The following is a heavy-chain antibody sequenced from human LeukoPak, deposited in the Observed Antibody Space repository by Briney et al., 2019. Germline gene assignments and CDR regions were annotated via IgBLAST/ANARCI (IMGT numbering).Heavy chain of an antibody. CDR2: IKQDGSEP. Sequence: GGSLRLSCAASGFTFSNYWMSWVRQAPGKGLEWVASIKQDGSEPYYVDSVKGRFTISRDNAKNSLYLEMNSLRAEDTAVYYCAKESREQGVTLTYWGQGTLVTVST. D-gene: IGHD2-21*02. CDR3: AKESREQGVTLTY. J-gene: IGHJ4*02. V-gene: IGHV3-7*01. CDR1: GFTFSNYW.